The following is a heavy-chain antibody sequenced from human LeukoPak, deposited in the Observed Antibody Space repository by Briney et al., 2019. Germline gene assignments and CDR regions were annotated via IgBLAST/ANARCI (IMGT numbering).Heavy chain of an antibody. Sequence: SETLSLTCTVSGGSISSYYWSWIRQPPGKGLEWIGYIYYSGSTNYNPSLKSRVTMSVDTSRNQFSLKLSSVTAADTAVYYCARATAEWELGVWFDPWGQGTLVTVSS. V-gene: IGHV4-59*12. D-gene: IGHD1-26*01. J-gene: IGHJ5*02. CDR1: GGSISSYY. CDR3: ARATAEWELGVWFDP. CDR2: IYYSGST.